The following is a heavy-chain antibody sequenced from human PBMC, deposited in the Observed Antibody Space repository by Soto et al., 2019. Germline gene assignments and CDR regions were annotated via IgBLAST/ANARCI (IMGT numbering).Heavy chain of an antibody. D-gene: IGHD3-10*01. CDR2: ISYDGSNK. CDR3: ARDRLVYYGSGSYYLYYYYYYGMDV. CDR1: GFTFSSYA. J-gene: IGHJ6*01. Sequence: QVQLVESGGGVVQPGRSLRLSCAASGFTFSSYAMHWVRQAPGKGLEWVAVISYDGSNKYYADSVKGRFTISRDNSKNTLYLQMNSLRAEDTAVYYCARDRLVYYGSGSYYLYYYYYYGMDVW. V-gene: IGHV3-30-3*01.